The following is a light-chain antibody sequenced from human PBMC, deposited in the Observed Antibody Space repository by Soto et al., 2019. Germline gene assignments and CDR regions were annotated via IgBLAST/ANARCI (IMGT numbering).Light chain of an antibody. CDR3: QQYGNSPGT. CDR1: QTVSNTY. J-gene: IGKJ3*01. V-gene: IGKV3-20*01. CDR2: GAS. Sequence: EIVLTQSPGTLSLSPGERATLSCRASQTVSNTYLAWYQQKPGQAPRILIYGASSRASGIPERFRGSGSGPDFNLTISRLEPEEYAIYYCQQYGNSPGTFGHGTKVDIK.